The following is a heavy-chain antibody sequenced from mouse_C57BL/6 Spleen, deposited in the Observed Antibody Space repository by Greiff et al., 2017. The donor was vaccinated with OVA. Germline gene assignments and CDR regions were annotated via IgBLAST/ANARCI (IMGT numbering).Heavy chain of an antibody. CDR3: ARMGWLPLFDY. CDR1: GYTFTSYW. CDR2: IHPNSGST. D-gene: IGHD2-3*01. V-gene: IGHV1-64*01. J-gene: IGHJ2*01. Sequence: VQLQQSGAELVKPGASVKLSCKASGYTFTSYWMHWVKQRPGQGLEWIGMIHPNSGSTNYNEKFKSKATLTVDKSSSTAYMQLSSLTSEDSAVYYCARMGWLPLFDYWGQGTTLTVSS.